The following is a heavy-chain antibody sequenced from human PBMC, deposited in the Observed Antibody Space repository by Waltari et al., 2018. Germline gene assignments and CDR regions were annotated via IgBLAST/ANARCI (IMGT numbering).Heavy chain of an antibody. D-gene: IGHD2-2*01. V-gene: IGHV3-48*01. CDR2: ISSSSSTI. CDR3: ARDRYPGGGYYYYGMDV. CDR1: GFTFRSYS. Sequence: EVQLVESGGGLVQPGGSLRLSCAASGFTFRSYSMNWVRQAPGKGLEWVSYISSSSSTIYYADSVKGRFTISRDNAKNSLYLQMNSLRAEDTAVYYCARDRYPGGGYYYYGMDVWGQGTTVTVSS. J-gene: IGHJ6*02.